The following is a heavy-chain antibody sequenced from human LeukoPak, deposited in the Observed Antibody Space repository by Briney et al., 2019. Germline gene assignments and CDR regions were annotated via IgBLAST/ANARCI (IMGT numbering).Heavy chain of an antibody. V-gene: IGHV1-69*04. Sequence: SVKVSCKASGGTFSSYAISWVRQAPGQGLEWMGRIIPILGIANYAQKFQGRVTITADKSTSTAYMELSSLRSEDTAVYYCARGPTRYYDSSGYHTLYGMDVWGQGTTITVSS. CDR3: ARGPTRYYDSSGYHTLYGMDV. CDR1: GGTFSSYA. J-gene: IGHJ6*02. CDR2: IIPILGIA. D-gene: IGHD3-22*01.